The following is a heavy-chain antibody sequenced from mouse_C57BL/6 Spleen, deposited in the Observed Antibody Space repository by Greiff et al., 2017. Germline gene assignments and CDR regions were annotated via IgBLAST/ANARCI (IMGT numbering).Heavy chain of an antibody. Sequence: VQLQQPGAELVRPGSSAKLSCKASGYTFTSYWMHWVKQRPIQGLEWIGNIDPSDSETHYNQKFKDKATLTVDKSSSTAYMQLSSLTSENSAVYYCARAYGNAMDYWGQGTSVTVSS. J-gene: IGHJ4*01. CDR3: ARAYGNAMDY. D-gene: IGHD1-1*01. CDR2: IDPSDSET. CDR1: GYTFTSYW. V-gene: IGHV1-52*01.